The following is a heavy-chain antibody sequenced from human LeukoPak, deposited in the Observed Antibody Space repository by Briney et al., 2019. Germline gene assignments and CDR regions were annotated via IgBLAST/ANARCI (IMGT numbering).Heavy chain of an antibody. CDR1: GGSISSSNW. Sequence: SETLSLTCAVSGGSISSSNWWSWVRQPPWKGLEWIGEIYHSGSTNYNPSLKSRVTISVDKSKNQFSLKLSSVTAADTAVYYCARGGYSYGYSFDYWGQGTLVTVSS. D-gene: IGHD5-18*01. CDR3: ARGGYSYGYSFDY. CDR2: IYHSGST. J-gene: IGHJ4*02. V-gene: IGHV4-4*02.